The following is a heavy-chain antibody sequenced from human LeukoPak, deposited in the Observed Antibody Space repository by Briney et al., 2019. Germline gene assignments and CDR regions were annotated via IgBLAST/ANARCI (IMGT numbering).Heavy chain of an antibody. CDR2: ISGSGGST. Sequence: GGSLRLSCAASGFTLSSYAMSWVRQAPGKGLEWVSAISGSGGSTYYADSVKGRFTISRDNSKNTLYLQMNSLRAEDTAVYYCARGTTIRRGYYFDYWGQGILVTVSS. J-gene: IGHJ4*02. CDR1: GFTLSSYA. CDR3: ARGTTIRRGYYFDY. V-gene: IGHV3-23*01. D-gene: IGHD1-14*01.